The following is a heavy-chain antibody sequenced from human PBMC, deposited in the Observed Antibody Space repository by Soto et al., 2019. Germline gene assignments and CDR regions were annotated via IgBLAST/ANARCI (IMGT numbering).Heavy chain of an antibody. CDR1: GGSISSYY. CDR2: IYYSGST. CDR3: ARGIRLSRSYYYGMDV. V-gene: IGHV4-59*01. Sequence: SETLSLTCTVSGGSISSYYWSWIRQPPGKGLEWIGYIYYSGSTNYNPSLKSRVTISVDTSKNQFSLKLSSVTAADTAVYYCARGIRLSRSYYYGMDVWRQRTTVTVSS. J-gene: IGHJ6*02.